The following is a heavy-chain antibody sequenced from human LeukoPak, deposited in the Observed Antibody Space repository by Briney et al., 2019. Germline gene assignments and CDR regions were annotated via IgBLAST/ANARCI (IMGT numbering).Heavy chain of an antibody. CDR2: IRYDGSNK. CDR3: ARVWEEYFDY. Sequence: PGGSLRLSCAASGFTFSSYGMHWVRQAPGKGLEWVAFIRYDGSNKYYADSVKGRFTISRDNSKNTLYLQMNSLRAEDTAVYYCARVWEEYFDYWGQGTLVTVSS. CDR1: GFTFSSYG. J-gene: IGHJ4*02. V-gene: IGHV3-30*02. D-gene: IGHD1-26*01.